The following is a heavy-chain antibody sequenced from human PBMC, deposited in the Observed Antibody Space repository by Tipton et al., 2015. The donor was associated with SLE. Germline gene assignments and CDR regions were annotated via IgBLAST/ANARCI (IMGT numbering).Heavy chain of an antibody. J-gene: IGHJ2*01. CDR1: GGSITSSHW. V-gene: IGHV4-4*02. D-gene: IGHD3-22*01. CDR2: IFRSGSP. Sequence: TLSLTCAVSGGSITSSHWWSWVRQSPGKGLEWIGEIFRSGSPNYNPSLKSRVTILLDKSNNQFSLKLTSVTAADTAVYYCAREEYYYDSSEHLGWYFDLWGRGTLVTVSS. CDR3: AREEYYYDSSEHLGWYFDL.